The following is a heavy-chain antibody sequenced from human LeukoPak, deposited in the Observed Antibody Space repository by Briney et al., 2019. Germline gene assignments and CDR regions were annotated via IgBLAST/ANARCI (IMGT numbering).Heavy chain of an antibody. D-gene: IGHD3-22*01. Sequence: GASVKVSCKASGGTFSSYAISWVRQAPGQGLEWMGRIIPILGIANYAQKFQGRVTITADKSTSTAYMEPSSLRSEDTAVYYCARDRSLYYDSMDWGQGTLVTVSS. CDR1: GGTFSSYA. CDR2: IIPILGIA. V-gene: IGHV1-69*04. CDR3: ARDRSLYYDSMD. J-gene: IGHJ4*02.